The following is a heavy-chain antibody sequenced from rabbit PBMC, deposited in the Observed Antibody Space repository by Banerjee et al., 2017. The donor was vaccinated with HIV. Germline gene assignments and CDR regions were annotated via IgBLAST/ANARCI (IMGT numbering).Heavy chain of an antibody. J-gene: IGHJ3*01. CDR1: GFSLSNNYV. CDR2: INTSSGNI. D-gene: IGHD5-1*01. CDR3: ARDPGAFGDFPL. V-gene: IGHV1S40*01. Sequence: QSLEESGGDLVKPGGSLALTCKASGFSLSNNYVMCWVRQAPGKGLEWIGCINTSSGNIVYASWAKGRFTISKTSSTTVTLQMTSLTAADTATYFCARDPGAFGDFPLWGQGTLVTVS.